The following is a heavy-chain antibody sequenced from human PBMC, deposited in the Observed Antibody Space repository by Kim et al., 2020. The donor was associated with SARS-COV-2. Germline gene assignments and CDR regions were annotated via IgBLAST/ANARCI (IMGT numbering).Heavy chain of an antibody. CDR1: GFTFSSYS. Sequence: GGSLRLSCAASGFTFSSYSMNWVRQTPGKGLEWVSSIGGGSSHIYYVGSVRGRFTISIDNAEKSVYLQMNSLRAEDTAMYYCARTPTGYNYGSRFDLWGHGTLVTVSS. D-gene: IGHD5-18*01. CDR2: IGGGSSHI. V-gene: IGHV3-21*01. J-gene: IGHJ4*01. CDR3: ARTPTGYNYGSRFDL.